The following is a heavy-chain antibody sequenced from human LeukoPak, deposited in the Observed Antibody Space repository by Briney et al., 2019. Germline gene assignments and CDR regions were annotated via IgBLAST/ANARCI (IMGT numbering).Heavy chain of an antibody. D-gene: IGHD2-2*01. CDR2: INSDGSST. V-gene: IGHV3-74*01. J-gene: IGHJ5*02. CDR1: GFTFSSYW. CDR3: AREGCSSTSCYANWFDP. Sequence: GGSLRLSCAASGFTFSSYWMHWVRQAQGKGLVWVSRINSDGSSTSYADSVKGRFTIYRDNAKNTLYLQMNSLRAEDTAVYYCAREGCSSTSCYANWFDPWGQATLATVSS.